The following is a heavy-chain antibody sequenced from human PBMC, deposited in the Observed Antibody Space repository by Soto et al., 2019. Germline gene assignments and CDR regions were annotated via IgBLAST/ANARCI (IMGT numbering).Heavy chain of an antibody. CDR1: GGSITNYT. J-gene: IGHJ4*02. CDR3: VRDTWALWLPNNDY. D-gene: IGHD6-19*01. V-gene: IGHV1-69*08. Sequence: QVQMVQSGAEVKKPGSSVKVSCRLSGGSITNYTFSWVRQAPGQGLEWMGRIVPILGTASQAQKFQGRVTTTADKLTNPVHIEVASLTSEDTAIYYCVRDTWALWLPNNDYWGQGSLVTVSS. CDR2: IVPILGTA.